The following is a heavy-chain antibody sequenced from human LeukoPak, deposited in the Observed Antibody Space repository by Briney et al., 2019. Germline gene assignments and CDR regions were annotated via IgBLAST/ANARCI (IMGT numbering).Heavy chain of an antibody. J-gene: IGHJ6*02. CDR1: GGSFSGYY. Sequence: SETLSLTCTVYGGSFSGYYWNWIRQPPGKGLEWIGEINHSGNTNYNPSLKTRVSISVDTSKNQFSLKLTSVTAADTAVYYCARDSNYFSWGSDYPRYFYFGLDVWGQGTTVTVSS. V-gene: IGHV4-34*01. D-gene: IGHD3-10*01. CDR2: INHSGNT. CDR3: ARDSNYFSWGSDYPRYFYFGLDV.